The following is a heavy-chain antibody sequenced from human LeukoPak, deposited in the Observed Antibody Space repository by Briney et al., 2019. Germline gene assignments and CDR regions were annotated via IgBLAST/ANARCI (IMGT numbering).Heavy chain of an antibody. Sequence: GGSLRLSCAASGFTFSSYGMHWVRQAPGRGLEWVSLISWDGGSANYADSVKGRFTISRDNSKNSLYLQMNSLTTEDTALYYCAKDMGDGYNLGMDVWGKGTTVTVSS. CDR3: AKDMGDGYNLGMDV. CDR2: ISWDGGSA. CDR1: GFTFSSYG. D-gene: IGHD5-24*01. J-gene: IGHJ6*03. V-gene: IGHV3-43*01.